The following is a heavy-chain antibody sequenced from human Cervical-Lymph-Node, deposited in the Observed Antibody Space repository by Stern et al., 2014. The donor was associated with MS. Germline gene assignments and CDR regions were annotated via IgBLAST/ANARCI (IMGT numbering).Heavy chain of an antibody. CDR1: GFTLSTSGGG. V-gene: IGHV2-5*02. Sequence: QVTLRESGPTLVKPTQTLTLTCTLSGFTLSTSGGGVGWISQPPGKALEWLAIIYWDDDNRYSPSLKSRLTITKVTSKNQVVLTMTNMDPVDTAAYYCAHRLGGDSSSCYLGGPDAFDIWGQGTMVTVSS. CDR3: AHRLGGDSSSCYLGGPDAFDI. D-gene: IGHD6-13*01. CDR2: IYWDDDN. J-gene: IGHJ3*02.